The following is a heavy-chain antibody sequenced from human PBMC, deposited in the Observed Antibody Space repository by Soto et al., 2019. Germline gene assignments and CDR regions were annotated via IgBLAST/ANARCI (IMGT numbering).Heavy chain of an antibody. CDR2: IYYSGST. Sequence: PSETLSLTCTVSGGSISSSSYYWGWIRQPPGKGLEWIGSIYYSGSTYYNPSLKSRVTISVDTSKNQFSLKLSSVTAADTAVYYCASLKYTMVRGGRDYWGQGTLVTVSS. J-gene: IGHJ4*02. CDR3: ASLKYTMVRGGRDY. D-gene: IGHD3-10*01. V-gene: IGHV4-39*01. CDR1: GGSISSSSYY.